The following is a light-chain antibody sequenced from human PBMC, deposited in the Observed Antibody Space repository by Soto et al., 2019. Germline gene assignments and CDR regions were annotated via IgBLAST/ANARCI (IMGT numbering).Light chain of an antibody. CDR2: KAS. J-gene: IGKJ1*01. V-gene: IGKV1-5*03. CDR3: QQYNDNWT. Sequence: DIQMTQSPSTLSASVGDRVTITCRSSQSVSRWLAWYQQKPGKAPTLLIYKASTLESGVPSRFSGSGSGTEFTLAISSLQPYDSATYYCQQYNDNWTFGQGTKVEIK. CDR1: QSVSRW.